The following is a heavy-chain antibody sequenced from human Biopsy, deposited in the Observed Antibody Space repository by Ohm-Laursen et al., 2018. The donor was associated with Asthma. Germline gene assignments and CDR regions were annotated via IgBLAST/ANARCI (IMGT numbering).Heavy chain of an antibody. Sequence: ASVTVVCKATGYTFISYAIHWVRQAPGQRLEWTGWINAGNGNTKYSQKFQGRVTITRDTSASTVYIELSSLRSEDMAVYYWARKYYDFLTGQVNDAFAIWGHGTMVTVSS. CDR2: INAGNGNT. J-gene: IGHJ3*02. D-gene: IGHD3-9*01. V-gene: IGHV1-3*01. CDR1: GYTFISYA. CDR3: ARKYYDFLTGQVNDAFAI.